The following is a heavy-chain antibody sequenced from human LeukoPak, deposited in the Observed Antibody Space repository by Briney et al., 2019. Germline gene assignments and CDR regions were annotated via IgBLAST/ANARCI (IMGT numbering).Heavy chain of an antibody. Sequence: SETLSLTCIVSGGSISSGTYYWGWIRQPPGKGLEWIGSIYYSGSTYYNPSLKSRVTISVDTSKNQFSLKLSSVTAADTAVYYCARGRGYSSTGWGQGTLVTVSS. CDR3: ARGRGYSSTG. CDR2: IYYSGST. V-gene: IGHV4-39*01. CDR1: GGSISSGTYY. J-gene: IGHJ4*02. D-gene: IGHD6-19*01.